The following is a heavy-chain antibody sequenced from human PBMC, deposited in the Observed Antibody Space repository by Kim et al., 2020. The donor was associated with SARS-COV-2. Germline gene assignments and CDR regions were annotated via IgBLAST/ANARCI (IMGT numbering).Heavy chain of an antibody. D-gene: IGHD3-16*02. CDR2: INPNSGGT. J-gene: IGHJ3*02. CDR3: AREELAMITFGGVIANGAFDI. V-gene: IGHV1-2*04. CDR1: GYTFTGYY. Sequence: ASVKVSCKASGYTFTGYYMHWVRQAPGQGLEWMGWINPNSGGTNYAQKFQGWVTMTRDTSISTAYMELSRLRSDDTAVYYCAREELAMITFGGVIANGAFDIWGQGTMVTVSS.